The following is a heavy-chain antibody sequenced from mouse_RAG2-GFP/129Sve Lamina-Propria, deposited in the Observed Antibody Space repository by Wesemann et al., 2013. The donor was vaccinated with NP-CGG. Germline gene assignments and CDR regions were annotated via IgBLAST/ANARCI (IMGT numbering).Heavy chain of an antibody. CDR2: IDPSDSYT. D-gene: IGHD3-2*02. CDR3: ARQLRLREGFAY. CDR1: GYTFTSYW. J-gene: IGHJ3*01. Sequence: QVQLQQSGAELARPGASVKLSCKASGYTFTSYWMHWVKQRPGQGLEWIGEIDPSDSYTNYNQKFKGKATLTVDKSSSTAYMQLSSLTSEDSAVYYCARQLRLREGFAYWGQGTLVTVSA. V-gene: IGHV1-69*02.